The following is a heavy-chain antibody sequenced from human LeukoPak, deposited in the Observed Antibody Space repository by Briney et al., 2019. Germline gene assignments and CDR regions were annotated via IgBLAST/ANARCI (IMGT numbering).Heavy chain of an antibody. V-gene: IGHV4-59*01. CDR3: ARGDSSSSTDY. J-gene: IGHJ4*02. Sequence: PSETLSLTCTVSGGSISSYYWSWIRQPPGKGLEWIGYIYYSGSTNYNPSLKSRVTISVDTSKNQFSLKLSSVTAADTAVYYCARGDSSSSTDYWGQGTLVTVSS. CDR1: GGSISSYY. D-gene: IGHD6-13*01. CDR2: IYYSGST.